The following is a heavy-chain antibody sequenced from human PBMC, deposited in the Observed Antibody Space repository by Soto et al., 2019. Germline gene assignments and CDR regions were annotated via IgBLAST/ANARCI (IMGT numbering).Heavy chain of an antibody. Sequence: GGSLRLSCAASGFTFSGYAMHWVRQAPGKGLEWVGRIRSKANSYATAYAASVKGKFTIYRDNSKNTAYLQMNSLKTEDTDVYYCTRRMEAIDYWGQGTLVTVSS. CDR1: GFTFSGYA. V-gene: IGHV3-73*01. J-gene: IGHJ4*02. CDR2: IRSKANSYAT. D-gene: IGHD1-26*01. CDR3: TRRMEAIDY.